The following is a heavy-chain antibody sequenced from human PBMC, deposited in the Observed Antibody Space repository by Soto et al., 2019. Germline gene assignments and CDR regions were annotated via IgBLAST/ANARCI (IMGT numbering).Heavy chain of an antibody. CDR2: ISAYNGNT. CDR3: ARVVYSSRPLAQLVFYYGMDV. CDR1: GYTFTHYG. Sequence: ASVKVSCKASGYTFTHYGVSWVRQAPGQGLEWMGWISAYNGNTNYAQKLQGRVTMTTDTSTSTAYMELRSLRSDDTAVYYCARVVYSSRPLAQLVFYYGMDVWGQGTTVTVSS. D-gene: IGHD6-13*01. V-gene: IGHV1-18*01. J-gene: IGHJ6*02.